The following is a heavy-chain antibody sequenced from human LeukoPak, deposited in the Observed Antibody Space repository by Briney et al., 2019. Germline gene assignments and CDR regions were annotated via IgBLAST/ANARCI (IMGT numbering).Heavy chain of an antibody. CDR3: ATAGWDYYDLTNAFDI. V-gene: IGHV1-69*13. CDR2: IIPIFGTA. CDR1: GGTFSSYA. Sequence: ASVKVSCKASGGTFSSYAISWVRQAPGQGLEWMGGIIPIFGTANYAQKFQGRVTITADESTSTAYMELSSLRSEDTAVYYCATAGWDYYDLTNAFDIWGQGTMVTVSS. D-gene: IGHD3-22*01. J-gene: IGHJ3*02.